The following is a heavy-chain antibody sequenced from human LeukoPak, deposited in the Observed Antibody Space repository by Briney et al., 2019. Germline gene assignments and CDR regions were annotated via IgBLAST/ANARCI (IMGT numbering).Heavy chain of an antibody. CDR1: GYTFTSYG. CDR3: ARDRVYCSSTSCSPSEYFQH. V-gene: IGHV1-18*04. Sequence: GASVKVSCKASGYTFTSYGISWVRQAPGQGLEWMGWISAYNGNTNYAQKLQGRVTMTTDTSTSTAYKELRSLRSDDTAVYYCARDRVYCSSTSCSPSEYFQHWGQGTLVTVSS. D-gene: IGHD2-2*01. CDR2: ISAYNGNT. J-gene: IGHJ1*01.